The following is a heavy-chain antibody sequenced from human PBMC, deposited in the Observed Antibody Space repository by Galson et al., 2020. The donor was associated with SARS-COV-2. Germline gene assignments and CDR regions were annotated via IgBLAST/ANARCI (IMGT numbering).Heavy chain of an antibody. CDR3: ARDCTSTSCYKFGL. V-gene: IGHV3-11*01. D-gene: IGHD2-2*02. CDR1: GFMLSEYY. Sequence: TGGSLRLSCAASGFMLSEYYMNWIRQAPGKGLEWISYISSSGHNIYYAESVKGRFTISRDNAKNSLSLQMNSLRAEDTAVYYCARDCTSTSCYKFGLWGQGTLVTVSS. J-gene: IGHJ4*02. CDR2: ISSSGHNI.